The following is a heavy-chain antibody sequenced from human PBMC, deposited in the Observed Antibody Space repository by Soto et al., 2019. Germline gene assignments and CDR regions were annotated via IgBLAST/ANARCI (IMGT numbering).Heavy chain of an antibody. CDR1: GGSISGYY. CDR2: IYSSGSP. CDR3: ARVVIVPAARGHYNYFYMDV. J-gene: IGHJ6*03. V-gene: IGHV4-59*08. D-gene: IGHD2-2*01. Sequence: SETLPLTCTVSGGSISGYYWSWIRQPPGKGLEWIGYIYSSGSPNYSPSLKGRAAISVDTSENQTSLRLSSVTAADTAVYYCARVVIVPAARGHYNYFYMDVWGQGTTVTVSS.